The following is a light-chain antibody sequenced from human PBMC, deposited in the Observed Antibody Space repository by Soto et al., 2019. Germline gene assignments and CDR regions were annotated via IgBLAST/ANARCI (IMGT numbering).Light chain of an antibody. V-gene: IGKV1-5*03. CDR3: QQYDSYLYT. J-gene: IGKJ2*01. CDR2: KAS. Sequence: DIQMTQSPSTLSASVGDRVTITCRASRSISSWLAWYQQKPGKAPKLLIYKASSLESGVPSRFSGSGSGTEFTLPISSLQPGDFATYYCQQYDSYLYTFGQGTKLEIK. CDR1: RSISSW.